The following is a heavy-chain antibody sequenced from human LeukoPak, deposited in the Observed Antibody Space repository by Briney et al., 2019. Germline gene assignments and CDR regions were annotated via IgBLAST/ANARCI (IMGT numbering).Heavy chain of an antibody. J-gene: IGHJ3*02. D-gene: IGHD3-10*01. Sequence: SETLSLACTVSGYSISSGYYWGWVRQPPGKGLEWIGNIFYSGSTYYSPSLKSRVTISLDTSRNQFSLKLNSVTAADTAVYYCAKSNGYGLVDIWGQGTMVTVSS. CDR1: GYSISSGYY. CDR3: AKSNGYGLVDI. V-gene: IGHV4-38-2*02. CDR2: IFYSGST.